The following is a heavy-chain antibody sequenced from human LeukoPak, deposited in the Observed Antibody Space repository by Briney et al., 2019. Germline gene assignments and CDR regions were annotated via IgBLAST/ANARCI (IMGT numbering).Heavy chain of an antibody. CDR1: GFTFSSYE. CDR3: ARELGYCSGASCYFKYYGMDV. Sequence: GGSLRLSCAASGFTFSSYEMNWVRQAPGKGLEWASVIYSGGSTYYADSVKGRFTISRDNSKNTLYLQMNSLRAEDTAVYYCARELGYCSGASCYFKYYGMDVWGQGTTVTVFS. CDR2: IYSGGST. V-gene: IGHV3-53*01. D-gene: IGHD2-15*01. J-gene: IGHJ6*02.